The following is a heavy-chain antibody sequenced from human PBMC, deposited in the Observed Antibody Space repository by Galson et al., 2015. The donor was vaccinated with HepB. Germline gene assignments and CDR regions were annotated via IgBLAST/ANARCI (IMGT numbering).Heavy chain of an antibody. V-gene: IGHV1-3*01. J-gene: IGHJ6*02. D-gene: IGHD3-3*01. CDR1: GYTFTSYA. CDR2: INAGNGNT. CDR3: ARGRRITIFGVVIGGMDV. Sequence: SVKVSCKASGYTFTSYAMHWVRQAPGQRLEWMGWINAGNGNTKYSQKFQGRVTITRDTSASTAYMELSSLRSEDTAVYYCARGRRITIFGVVIGGMDVWGQGTTVTVSS.